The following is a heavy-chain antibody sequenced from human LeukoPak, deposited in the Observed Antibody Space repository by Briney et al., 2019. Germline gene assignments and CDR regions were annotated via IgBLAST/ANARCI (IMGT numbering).Heavy chain of an antibody. CDR2: ISWNSGSI. CDR1: GFTFDDYA. CDR3: AKDPGYDFWSGLHLDY. J-gene: IGHJ4*02. D-gene: IGHD3-3*01. Sequence: PGRSLRLSCAASGFTFDDYAMHWVRQAPGKGLEWVSGISWNSGSIGYADSVKGRFTISRDNAKNSLYLQMNSLRAEDTALYYCAKDPGYDFWSGLHLDYWGQGTLVTVSS. V-gene: IGHV3-9*01.